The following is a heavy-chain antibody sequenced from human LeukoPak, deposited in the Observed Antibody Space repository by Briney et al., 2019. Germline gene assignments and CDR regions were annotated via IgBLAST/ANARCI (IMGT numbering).Heavy chain of an antibody. CDR2: ISWNSGSI. CDR3: GGGEGGTGFYT. Sequence: SGGSLRLSCAASGFTFDHYAMHWVRQPPGKGLEWVSGISWNSGSIGYADSVKGRFTISRDNAKNSLSLQMNSLRAEDTAVYYWGGGEGGTGFYTWGQGTLVTPSP. J-gene: IGHJ4*02. V-gene: IGHV3-9*01. CDR1: GFTFDHYA. D-gene: IGHD3-16*01.